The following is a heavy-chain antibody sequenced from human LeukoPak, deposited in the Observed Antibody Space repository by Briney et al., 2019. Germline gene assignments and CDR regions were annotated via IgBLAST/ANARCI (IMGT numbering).Heavy chain of an antibody. Sequence: GGSLGLSCVASGFTFTDYAMTWVRQPPGRRLEWVSTITTTVGDTHYADSVKGRFTVSRDDSKGTLFLQMNSLRAEDTGVYYCAKRPYGSGGGHFDHWGQGTLAIVSS. CDR2: ITTTVGDT. V-gene: IGHV3-23*01. CDR3: AKRPYGSGGGHFDH. J-gene: IGHJ5*02. D-gene: IGHD3-10*01. CDR1: GFTFTDYA.